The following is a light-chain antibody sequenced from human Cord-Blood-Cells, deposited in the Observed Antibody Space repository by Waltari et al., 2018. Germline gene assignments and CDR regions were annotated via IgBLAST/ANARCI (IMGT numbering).Light chain of an antibody. Sequence: DIQMTQPTSSLSASVVDRVTITCRASQSISSYLNWYQQKPGKAPKLLIYSASSLQSGVPSRFSGSGSGTDFTLTISSLQPEDFATYYCQQSYSTPRRYTFGQGTKLEIK. J-gene: IGKJ2*01. CDR2: SAS. CDR1: QSISSY. V-gene: IGKV1-39*01. CDR3: QQSYSTPRRYT.